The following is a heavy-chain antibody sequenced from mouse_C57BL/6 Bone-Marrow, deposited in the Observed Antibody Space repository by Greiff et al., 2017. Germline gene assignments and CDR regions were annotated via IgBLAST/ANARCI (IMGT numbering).Heavy chain of an antibody. CDR1: EYEFPSHD. Sequence: EVKLVESGGGLVQPGESLKLSCESNEYEFPSHDMSWVRKTPEKRLELVAAINSDGGSTYYPDTMERRFIISSDNTKKTLYLQMSSLRSEDTALYYCARHITTVVAHWYFDVWGTGTTVTVSS. CDR3: ARHITTVVAHWYFDV. V-gene: IGHV5-2*01. J-gene: IGHJ1*03. CDR2: INSDGGST. D-gene: IGHD1-1*01.